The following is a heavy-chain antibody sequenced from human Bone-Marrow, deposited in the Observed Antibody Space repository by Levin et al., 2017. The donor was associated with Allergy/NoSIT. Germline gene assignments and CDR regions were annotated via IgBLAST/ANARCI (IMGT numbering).Heavy chain of an antibody. CDR2: ISFDGSRK. V-gene: IGHV3-30-3*01. CDR1: RFTFSSYG. D-gene: IGHD6-19*01. Sequence: GGSLRLSCAASRFTFSSYGMHWVRQAPGKGLEWVAVISFDGSRKHYADSVKGRFIISRDNSNNTLYLQMNSLRADETAVYYCARERLYNSGWGIDYWGQGTLVTVSS. CDR3: ARERLYNSGWGIDY. J-gene: IGHJ4*02.